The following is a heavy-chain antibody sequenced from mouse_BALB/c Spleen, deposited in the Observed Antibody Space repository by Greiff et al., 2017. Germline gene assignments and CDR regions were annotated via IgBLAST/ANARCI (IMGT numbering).Heavy chain of an antibody. CDR1: GFSLSSYS. CDR2: IWGGGST. D-gene: IGHD2-2*01. Sequence: QVQLKESGPGLVAPSQSLSITCTVSGFSLSSYSVHWVRQPPGKGLEWLGMIWGGGSTDYNSALKSRLSISKDNSKSQVFLKMNSLQTDDTAMYYCARTEVYGYDDGVLFAYWGQGTLVTVSA. J-gene: IGHJ3*01. V-gene: IGHV2-6-4*01. CDR3: ARTEVYGYDDGVLFAY.